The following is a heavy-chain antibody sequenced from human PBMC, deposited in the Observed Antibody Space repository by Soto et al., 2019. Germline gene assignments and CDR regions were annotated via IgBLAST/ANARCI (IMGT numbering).Heavy chain of an antibody. CDR2: IIPIFVTA. D-gene: IGHD6-19*01. CDR3: ARDLRGGLSTVRIGGSGWYGPNYSYYYGMCV. CDR1: GGPFSSYA. Sequence: QVQLLQSGAEVKKPGSSVKVSCKAYGGPFSSYAISCVRHAPGQWLEWMGGIIPIFVTANYAQKFQGRVTITADESTSTAYMELISLRSEVKAVYDCARDLRGGLSTVRIGGSGWYGPNYSYYYGMCVWCQGNTVTVSS. V-gene: IGHV1-69*01. J-gene: IGHJ6*02.